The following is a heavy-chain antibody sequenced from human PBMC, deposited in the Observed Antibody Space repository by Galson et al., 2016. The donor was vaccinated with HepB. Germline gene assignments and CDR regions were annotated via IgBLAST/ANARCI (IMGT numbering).Heavy chain of an antibody. CDR1: GFTFSNYA. V-gene: IGHV3-23*01. J-gene: IGHJ6*02. D-gene: IGHD3-16*01. CDR2: ISDSGKST. Sequence: SLRLSCAASGFTFSNYAMSWVRQAPGKGLEWVSGISDSGKSTYFADSVKGRFTISRDNSKKTLYLQMNSLRVEDTALYYCAKFGLGFGYYYGMDVWGQGTTVTVSS. CDR3: AKFGLGFGYYYGMDV.